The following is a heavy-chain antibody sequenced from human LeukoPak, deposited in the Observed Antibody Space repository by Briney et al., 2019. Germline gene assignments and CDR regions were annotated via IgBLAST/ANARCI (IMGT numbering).Heavy chain of an antibody. CDR3: ATSAAGSWYYYYYYYGMDV. D-gene: IGHD6-13*01. J-gene: IGHJ6*02. CDR2: INHSGST. Sequence: SETLSLTCAVYGGSFSGYYWSWIRQPPGKGLEWIGEINHSGSTNYNPSLKSRVTISVDTSKNQFSLKLSSVTAADTAVYYCATSAAGSWYYYYYYYGMDVWGQGTTVTVSS. V-gene: IGHV4-34*01. CDR1: GGSFSGYY.